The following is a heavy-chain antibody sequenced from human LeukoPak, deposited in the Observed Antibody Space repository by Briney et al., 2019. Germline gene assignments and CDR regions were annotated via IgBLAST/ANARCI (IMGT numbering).Heavy chain of an antibody. V-gene: IGHV1-46*01. CDR1: GYTFTSYY. CDR3: ARVGLRRIPDY. Sequence: GASVKVSCKASGYTFTSYYMHWVRQAPGQGLEWMGIINPSGGSTSYAQKFQGRVTMTRDTSTSTVYMELGSLRSEDTAVYYCARVGLRRIPDYWGQGTLVTVSS. D-gene: IGHD4-17*01. CDR2: INPSGGST. J-gene: IGHJ4*02.